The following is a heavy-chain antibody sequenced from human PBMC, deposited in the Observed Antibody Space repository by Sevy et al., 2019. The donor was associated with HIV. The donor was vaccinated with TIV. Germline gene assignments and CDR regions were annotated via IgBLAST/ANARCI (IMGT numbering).Heavy chain of an antibody. V-gene: IGHV3-48*02. Sequence: GGSLRLSCAASGFSFSQYSMNWVRQAPGKGLEWLSFISGGSGTIYYAGSVKGRFTISRDNAKNSVYLQMNSLRDEDSAVYYCARVVLYYDANYCDFWGQGALVTVSS. CDR2: ISGGSGTI. D-gene: IGHD3-22*01. J-gene: IGHJ4*02. CDR3: ARVVLYYDANYCDF. CDR1: GFSFSQYS.